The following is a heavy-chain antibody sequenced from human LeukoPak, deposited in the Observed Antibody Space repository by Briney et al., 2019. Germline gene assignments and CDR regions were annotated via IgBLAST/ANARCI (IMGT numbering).Heavy chain of an antibody. D-gene: IGHD2-2*02. J-gene: IGHJ6*02. CDR1: GFTLSSYA. V-gene: IGHV3-23*01. CDR2: ISGSGSNT. CDR3: AKDLGGPAPTPYGMDV. Sequence: GGSLRLSCAASGFTLSSYAVSWVSQAPGKGLEWVSTISGSGSNTYYADSVKGRFTISRDNSKNTLYLQMNSLRAEDTAVYYCAKDLGGPAPTPYGMDVWGQGTTVTVSS.